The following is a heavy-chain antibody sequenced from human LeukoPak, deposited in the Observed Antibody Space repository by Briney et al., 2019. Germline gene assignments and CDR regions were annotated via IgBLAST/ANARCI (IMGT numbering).Heavy chain of an antibody. CDR1: GFTFSSYG. D-gene: IGHD6-13*01. J-gene: IGHJ4*02. CDR3: AKASSSWYYFDY. Sequence: GGSLRLSWAAAGFTFSSYGMPWVRQAPGKGLEWGAVISYDGSNKYYADPVKGRCTISRDNSKNTLYLQMNSLRAEDTAVYYCAKASSSWYYFDYWGQGTLVTVSS. V-gene: IGHV3-30*18. CDR2: ISYDGSNK.